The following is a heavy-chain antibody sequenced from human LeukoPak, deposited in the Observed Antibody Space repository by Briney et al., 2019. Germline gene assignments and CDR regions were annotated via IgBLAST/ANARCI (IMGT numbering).Heavy chain of an antibody. V-gene: IGHV1-2*02. CDR2: INPNSGDT. CDR3: ATSIVATYTGFDY. Sequence: GASVKLSCKSSGYTFTGYCMHWVRQAPGQGLEWMGWINPNSGDTNYAQQFQGRVTMTRDMSISTAYMELSRLRSDDTAVYYCATSIVATYTGFDYWGQGTLVTVSS. D-gene: IGHD5-12*01. CDR1: GYTFTGYC. J-gene: IGHJ4*02.